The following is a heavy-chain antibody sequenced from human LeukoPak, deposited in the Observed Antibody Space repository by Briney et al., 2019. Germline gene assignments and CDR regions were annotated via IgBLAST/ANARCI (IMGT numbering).Heavy chain of an antibody. CDR3: ARGHYDILTGYYRNWFDP. D-gene: IGHD3-9*01. J-gene: IGHJ5*02. CDR1: GGTFSSYA. CDR2: IIPIFGTA. V-gene: IGHV1-69*05. Sequence: ASVKVSCKASGGTFSSYAISWVRQAPGQGLEWMGGIIPIFGTANYAQKFQGRVTITTDESTSTAYMELSSLRSEDTAAYYCARGHYDILTGYYRNWFDPWGQGTLVTVSS.